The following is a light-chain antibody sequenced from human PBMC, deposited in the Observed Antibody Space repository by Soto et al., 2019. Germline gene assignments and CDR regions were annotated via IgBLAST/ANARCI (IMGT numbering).Light chain of an antibody. CDR1: QSINRW. V-gene: IGKV1-5*01. CDR3: QQCGVYWA. J-gene: IGKJ1*01. Sequence: DIQMTQSPSTLSASVGDRVTITCRASQSINRWLAWYQQKPGKAPQLLIYDASSLESGVPSRFSGSGSGTYITLTSSLLQADDFATYYRQQCGVYWAFGQGTKVEIK. CDR2: DAS.